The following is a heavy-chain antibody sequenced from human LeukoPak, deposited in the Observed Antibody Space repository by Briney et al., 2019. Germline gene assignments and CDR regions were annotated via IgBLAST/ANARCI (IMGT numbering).Heavy chain of an antibody. V-gene: IGHV1-46*01. CDR3: ARDSQDRQLGGY. CDR1: GYTLATYY. Sequence: GASVKVSCKASGYTLATYYMHWVRQAPGQGPEWVGLINPSDGTASYAQKFQGRLTMTRDTSTSIVYMELSSLRSEDTAIYYCARDSQDRQLGGYWGQGTLVTVSS. CDR2: INPSDGTA. J-gene: IGHJ4*02. D-gene: IGHD6-13*01.